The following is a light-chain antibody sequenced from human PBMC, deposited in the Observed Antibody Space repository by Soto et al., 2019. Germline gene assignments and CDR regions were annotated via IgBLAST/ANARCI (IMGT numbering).Light chain of an antibody. J-gene: IGKJ2*01. CDR2: GAS. CDR3: QQYGSSSDT. V-gene: IGKV3-20*01. CDR1: QSVSSSY. Sequence: EIVLTQSPGTLSLSPGERATLSCRASQSVSSSYLAWYQQKSGQAPRLLIYGASSRATGIPDRFSGRGSGTDFTLTISRLEPEDFAVYYCQQYGSSSDTFGQGTKLEIK.